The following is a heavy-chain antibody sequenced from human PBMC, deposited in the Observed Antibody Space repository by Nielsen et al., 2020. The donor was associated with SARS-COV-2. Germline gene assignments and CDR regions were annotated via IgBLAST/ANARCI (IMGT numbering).Heavy chain of an antibody. Sequence: KVSCKGSGYSFTSYWIGWVRQMPGKGLEWMGIIYPGDSDTRYSPSFQGQVTISANKSISTAYLQWSSLKASDTAMYYCARQMDTAMDWGFDYWGQGTLVTVSS. V-gene: IGHV5-51*01. CDR3: ARQMDTAMDWGFDY. CDR1: GYSFTSYW. D-gene: IGHD5-18*01. CDR2: IYPGDSDT. J-gene: IGHJ4*02.